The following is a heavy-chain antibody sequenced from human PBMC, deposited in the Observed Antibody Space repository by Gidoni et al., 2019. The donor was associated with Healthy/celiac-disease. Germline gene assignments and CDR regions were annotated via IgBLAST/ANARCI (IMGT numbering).Heavy chain of an antibody. CDR1: GGSISSSSYY. Sequence: QLQLQESGPGLVKPSETLYLTCTVSGGSISSSSYYWGWIRQPPGKGLEWIGSIYYSGSTYYNPSLKSRVTISVDTSKNQFSLKLSSVTAADTAVYYCARQYSSSPAFDYWGQGTLVTVSS. CDR2: IYYSGST. D-gene: IGHD6-6*01. J-gene: IGHJ4*02. CDR3: ARQYSSSPAFDY. V-gene: IGHV4-39*01.